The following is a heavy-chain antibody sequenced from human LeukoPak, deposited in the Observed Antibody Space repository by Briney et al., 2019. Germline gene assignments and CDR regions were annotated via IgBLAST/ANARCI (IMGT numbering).Heavy chain of an antibody. V-gene: IGHV5-51*01. D-gene: IGHD2-15*01. Sequence: GESLKISCKGSGYSFTSYWIGWVRQMPGKGLEWMGIIYPGDSDTRYSPSFQGQVTISADKSISTAYLQRSSLKASDTAMYYCARLTGYCSGGSCYLLYWGQGTLVTVSS. J-gene: IGHJ4*02. CDR2: IYPGDSDT. CDR3: ARLTGYCSGGSCYLLY. CDR1: GYSFTSYW.